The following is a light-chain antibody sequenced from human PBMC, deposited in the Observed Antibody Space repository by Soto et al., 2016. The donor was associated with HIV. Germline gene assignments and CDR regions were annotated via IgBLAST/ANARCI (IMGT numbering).Light chain of an antibody. J-gene: IGKJ2*01. CDR3: QQYDTYPYT. V-gene: IGKV1-5*03. CDR2: KAS. Sequence: DIQMTHSPSTLSASVGDRVTITCRASQSISTWLAWYKQKPGKAPKLLIYKASTLESGVPSRFSGSGSGTEFTLTISSLQAEDFATYYCQQYDTYPYTFGQGTKLEIK. CDR1: QSISTW.